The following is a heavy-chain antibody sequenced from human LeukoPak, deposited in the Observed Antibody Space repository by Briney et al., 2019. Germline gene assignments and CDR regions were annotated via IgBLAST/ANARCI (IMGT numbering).Heavy chain of an antibody. CDR3: ARSMVGAADLDY. CDR2: INPNSGGT. D-gene: IGHD1-26*01. CDR1: GYTFTGYY. V-gene: IGHV1-2*04. Sequence: ASVTVSCKASGYTFTGYYMHWVRQAPGQGLEWMGWINPNSGGTNYAQKFQGWVTMTRDTSISTAYMELSRLRSDDTAVYYCARSMVGAADLDYWGQGTPVSVPS. J-gene: IGHJ4*02.